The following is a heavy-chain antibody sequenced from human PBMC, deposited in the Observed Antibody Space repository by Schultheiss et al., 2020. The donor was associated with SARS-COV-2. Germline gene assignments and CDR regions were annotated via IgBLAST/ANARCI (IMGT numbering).Heavy chain of an antibody. V-gene: IGHV1-18*01. CDR3: ARGSCSSTSCYNRVGYYYYGMDV. D-gene: IGHD2-2*02. Sequence: ASVKVSCKASGYTFTSYGISWVRQAPGQGLEWMGWISAYNGNTNYAQKLQGRVTMTTDTSTSTAYMELRSLRSDDTAVYYCARGSCSSTSCYNRVGYYYYGMDVWGQGTMVTVSS. CDR2: ISAYNGNT. J-gene: IGHJ6*02. CDR1: GYTFTSYG.